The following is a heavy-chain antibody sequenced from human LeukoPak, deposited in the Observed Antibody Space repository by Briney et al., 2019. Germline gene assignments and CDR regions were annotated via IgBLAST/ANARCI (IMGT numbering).Heavy chain of an antibody. J-gene: IGHJ4*02. CDR1: GGSISSYY. CDR2: IYYSGST. D-gene: IGHD6-6*01. Sequence: SETLSLTCTVSGGSISSYYWSWIRQPPGKGLEWIGYIYYSGSTNYNPSLKGRVTISVDTSKNQFSLKLSPVTAADTAVYYCARVISATGEYYFDYWGQGTLVTVSS. CDR3: ARVISATGEYYFDY. V-gene: IGHV4-59*01.